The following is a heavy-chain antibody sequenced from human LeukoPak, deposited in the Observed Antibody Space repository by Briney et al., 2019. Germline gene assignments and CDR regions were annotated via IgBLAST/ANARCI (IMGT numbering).Heavy chain of an antibody. CDR1: GGSISSYY. D-gene: IGHD4-17*01. V-gene: IGHV4-59*01. CDR2: IYYSGST. Sequence: SETLSLTCTVSGGSISSYYWSWIRQPPGKGLEWIGYIYYSGSTNYNPSLKSRVTISVDTSKNQFSLKLSSVTAADTAVYYCARHHGDYLEGISEAFDIWGQGTMVTLSS. CDR3: ARHHGDYLEGISEAFDI. J-gene: IGHJ3*02.